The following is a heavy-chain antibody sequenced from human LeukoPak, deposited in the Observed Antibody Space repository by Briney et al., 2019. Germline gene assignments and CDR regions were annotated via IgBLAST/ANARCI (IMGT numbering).Heavy chain of an antibody. D-gene: IGHD3-22*01. CDR2: IIPIFGTA. V-gene: IGHV1-69*13. Sequence: GASVKVSCKASGYTFTGYYMHWVRQAPGQGLEWMGGIIPIFGTANYAQKFQGRVTITADESTSTAYMELSSLRSEDTTVYYCARGSSGSSGYYYFDYWGQGTLVTVSS. CDR1: GYTFTGYY. CDR3: ARGSSGSSGYYYFDY. J-gene: IGHJ4*02.